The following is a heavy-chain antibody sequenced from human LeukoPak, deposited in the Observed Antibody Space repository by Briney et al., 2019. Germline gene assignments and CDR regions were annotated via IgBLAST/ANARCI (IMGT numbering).Heavy chain of an antibody. CDR1: GGSISSGGYY. V-gene: IGHV4-31*03. CDR3: ARVSPGIAAAAYFDY. Sequence: SETLSLTCTVSGGSISSGGYYWSWIRQHPGKGLEWIGYIYYSGSTYYDPSLKSRVTISVDTSKNQFSLKLSSVTAADTAVYYCARVSPGIAAAAYFDYWGQGTLVTVSS. D-gene: IGHD6-13*01. J-gene: IGHJ4*02. CDR2: IYYSGST.